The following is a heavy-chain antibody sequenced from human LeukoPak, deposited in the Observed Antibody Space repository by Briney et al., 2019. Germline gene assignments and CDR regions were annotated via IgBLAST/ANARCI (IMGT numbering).Heavy chain of an antibody. V-gene: IGHV3-74*01. CDR1: GFTLSHYW. J-gene: IGHJ4*02. Sequence: GGSLRLYSAAPGFTLSHYWMHWVCQAPGQGRGWASRVNWDGGGTSCADSVKGRFTVSRDNAKNTLSLQMNSLRAEDTAVYYCARDRSISAAGDTYWGQGTLVTVSS. CDR3: ARDRSISAAGDTY. D-gene: IGHD6-13*01. CDR2: VNWDGGGT.